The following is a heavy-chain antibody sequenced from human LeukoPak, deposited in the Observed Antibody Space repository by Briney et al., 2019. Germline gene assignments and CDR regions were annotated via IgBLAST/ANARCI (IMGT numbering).Heavy chain of an antibody. CDR2: IIPILGIA. V-gene: IGHV1-69*02. J-gene: IGHJ6*02. Sequence: ASVKVSCKASGYTFTGYYMHWVRQAPGQGLEWMGRIIPILGIANYAQKFQGRVTITADRSTSTAYMELSSLRSEDTAVYYCARMDCGGDCYSGYYYGMDVWGQGTTVTVSS. CDR3: ARMDCGGDCYSGYYYGMDV. D-gene: IGHD2-21*02. CDR1: GYTFTGYY.